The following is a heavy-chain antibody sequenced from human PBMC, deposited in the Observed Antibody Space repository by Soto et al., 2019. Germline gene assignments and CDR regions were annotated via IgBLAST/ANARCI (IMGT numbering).Heavy chain of an antibody. CDR2: INHSGST. J-gene: IGHJ5*02. Sequence: SETLSLTCAVYGGSFSGYYWSWIRQPPGKGLEWIGEINHSGSTNYNPSLKSRVTISVDTSKNQFSLKLSSVTAADTAVYYCARGRIAAAGPRKFNWFDPWGQGTLVTVSS. CDR1: GGSFSGYY. CDR3: ARGRIAAAGPRKFNWFDP. V-gene: IGHV4-34*01. D-gene: IGHD6-13*01.